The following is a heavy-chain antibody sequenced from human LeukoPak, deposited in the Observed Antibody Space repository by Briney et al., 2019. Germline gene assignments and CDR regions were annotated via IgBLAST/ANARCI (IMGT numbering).Heavy chain of an antibody. CDR2: IWYDGSNK. D-gene: IGHD3-3*01. Sequence: QPGGSLRLSCAASGFTFSSYGMHWVRQAPGKGLEWVAVIWYDGSNKYYADSVKGRFTISRDNSKNTLYLQMNSLRAEDTAVYYCARAKYYDFWSGYYNNWFDPWGQGTLVTVSS. CDR3: ARAKYYDFWSGYYNNWFDP. V-gene: IGHV3-33*01. CDR1: GFTFSSYG. J-gene: IGHJ5*02.